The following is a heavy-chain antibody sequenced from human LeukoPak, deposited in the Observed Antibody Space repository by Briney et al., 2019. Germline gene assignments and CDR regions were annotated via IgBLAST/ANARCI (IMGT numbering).Heavy chain of an antibody. CDR2: IIPIFGTA. CDR1: GGTFSSYA. D-gene: IGHD3-22*01. CDR3: ARVYLPYYYDSTGRAFDI. V-gene: IGHV1-69*13. J-gene: IGHJ3*02. Sequence: ASVEVSCKASGGTFSSYAISWVRQAPGQGLEWMGGIIPIFGTADYAQKFQGRVTITADESTSTAYMELSSLRSEDTAVYYCARVYLPYYYDSTGRAFDIWGQGTMVTVSS.